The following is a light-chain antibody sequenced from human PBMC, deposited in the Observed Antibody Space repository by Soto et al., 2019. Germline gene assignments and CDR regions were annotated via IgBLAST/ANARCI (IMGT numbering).Light chain of an antibody. CDR3: QQRSNWPFT. V-gene: IGKV3-11*01. Sequence: EIVLTQSPATLSLSPGERATLSCRASQSVSSYLAWYQQKPGQAPRLLIYDASNRATGIPARFSGSGSGTDFTLTISILVTEDFAVYYCQQRSNWPFTFGQGTRLEIK. J-gene: IGKJ5*01. CDR1: QSVSSY. CDR2: DAS.